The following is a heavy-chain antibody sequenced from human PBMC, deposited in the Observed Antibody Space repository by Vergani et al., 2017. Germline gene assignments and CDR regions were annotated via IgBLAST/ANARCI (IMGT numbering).Heavy chain of an antibody. V-gene: IGHV3-15*01. D-gene: IGHD6-6*01. Sequence: EVQLVESGGGLVKPGGSLRLSCAASGFTLSNAWMSWVRQAPGKGLGWVGRSKSKTDGGTTDYASPVKGRFTISRDDSKNTLYLQMNSLKTEDTAVYYCTTHLSIYYYGMDVWGQGTTVTVAS. CDR1: GFTLSNAW. CDR3: TTHLSIYYYGMDV. CDR2: SKSKTDGGTT. J-gene: IGHJ6*02.